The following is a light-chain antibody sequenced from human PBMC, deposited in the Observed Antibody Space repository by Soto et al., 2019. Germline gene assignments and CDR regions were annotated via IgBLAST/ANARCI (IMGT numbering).Light chain of an antibody. CDR1: SSDVGGYNY. Sequence: QSALTQPASVSGSPGQSITISCTGTSSDVGGYNYVSWYQQHPGKAPKLMIYDVSNWPSGVSNRFSGSKSGNTASLTISGLQAEDEADYYCSSYSSRNTHVFGTGTKLTVL. V-gene: IGLV2-14*03. CDR2: DVS. J-gene: IGLJ1*01. CDR3: SSYSSRNTHV.